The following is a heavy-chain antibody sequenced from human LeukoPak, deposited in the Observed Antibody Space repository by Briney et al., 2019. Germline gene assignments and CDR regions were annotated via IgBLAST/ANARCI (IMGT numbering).Heavy chain of an antibody. D-gene: IGHD1-1*01. CDR3: ARGSMEAFDI. Sequence: SETLSLTCAVYGGSFSGYYWSWIRQPPGKGLEWIGEINHIGSTNYNPSLKSRVTISVDTSKNQFSLKLSSVTAADTAVYYCARGSMEAFDIWGQGTMVTVSS. CDR1: GGSFSGYY. J-gene: IGHJ3*02. V-gene: IGHV4-34*01. CDR2: INHIGST.